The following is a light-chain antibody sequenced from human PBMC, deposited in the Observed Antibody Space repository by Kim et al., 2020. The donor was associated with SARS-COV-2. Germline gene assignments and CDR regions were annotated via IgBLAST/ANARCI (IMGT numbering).Light chain of an antibody. J-gene: IGLJ1*01. Sequence: TVRITYQGDGLRSSYASWYEQKPGQAPVLVIYGKNNRPSGIPDRFSGSSSGNTASLTITGAQAEDEADYYCNSRDSSGNHYVFGTGTKVTVL. CDR2: GKN. V-gene: IGLV3-19*01. CDR1: GLRSSY. CDR3: NSRDSSGNHYV.